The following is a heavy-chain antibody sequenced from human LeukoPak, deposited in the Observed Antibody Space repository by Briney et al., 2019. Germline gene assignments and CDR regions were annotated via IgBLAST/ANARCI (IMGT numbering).Heavy chain of an antibody. D-gene: IGHD3-22*01. J-gene: IGHJ4*02. CDR1: GGSISSGDYY. V-gene: IGHV4-30-4*01. CDR3: ARVTYYYDSSGYYYVDY. Sequence: SETLSLTCTVSGGSISSGDYYWSWIRQPPGKGLEWIGYIYYSGSTYYNPSLKSRVTISVDTSKNQFSLKLSSVTAADTAAYYCARVTYYYDSSGYYYVDYWGQGTLVTVSS. CDR2: IYYSGST.